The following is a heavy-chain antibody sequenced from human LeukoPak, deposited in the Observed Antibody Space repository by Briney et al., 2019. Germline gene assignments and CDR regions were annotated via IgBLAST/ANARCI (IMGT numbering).Heavy chain of an antibody. V-gene: IGHV4-39*01. J-gene: IGHJ4*02. Sequence: LETLSLTCTVSGGSISSSTYYWGWIRQPPGKGLEWIGSIYYGGSTYYNSSLKSRVTISVDTSKNQFSLKLTSVTAADTAVYYCATQRGWSPFDYWGQGTLLTVSS. CDR2: IYYGGST. CDR3: ATQRGWSPFDY. CDR1: GGSISSSTYY.